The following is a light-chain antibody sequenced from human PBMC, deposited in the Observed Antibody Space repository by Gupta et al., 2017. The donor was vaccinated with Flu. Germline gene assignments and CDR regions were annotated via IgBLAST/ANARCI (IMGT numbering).Light chain of an antibody. CDR3: SSYTSSGAPYV. V-gene: IGLV2-14*01. CDR1: SSDVGGYNH. J-gene: IGLJ1*01. CDR2: EVS. Sequence: QSALTQPASVSGSPGQSITISCTGTSSDVGGYNHVSWYQQHPGKAPKLMIYEVSNRPSGVSNRFSGSKSGNTASLAISGLQTEDEADYYCSSYTSSGAPYVFGTGTKVTVL.